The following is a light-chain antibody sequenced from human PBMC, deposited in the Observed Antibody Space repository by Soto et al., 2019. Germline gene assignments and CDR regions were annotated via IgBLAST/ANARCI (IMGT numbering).Light chain of an antibody. CDR2: AAS. V-gene: IGKV1-9*01. CDR1: QGISSY. Sequence: IQLTQSPSSLSASVGYRVTITCRASQGISSYLAWYQQKPGKAPNLLIYAASTLQSGVPSRFSGSGSGTDFTLTISSLQPEDFATYYCQQLHSSPRTFGQGTKVEFK. CDR3: QQLHSSPRT. J-gene: IGKJ1*01.